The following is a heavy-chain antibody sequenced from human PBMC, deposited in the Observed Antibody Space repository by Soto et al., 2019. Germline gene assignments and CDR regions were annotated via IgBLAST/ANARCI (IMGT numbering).Heavy chain of an antibody. D-gene: IGHD1-26*01. CDR1: GFTFDDYV. CDR2: ISRNSGTI. J-gene: IGHJ4*02. Sequence: EVQLVESGGGLVQPGRSLRLSCVVSGFTFDDYVMHWVRQAPGKGLEWVSGISRNSGTIEYADSVKGRFTVSRDNAKNSLYLQMDSLRAEDTALYYCELRVGATGYFDYWGQGTLVTVSS. CDR3: ELRVGATGYFDY. V-gene: IGHV3-9*01.